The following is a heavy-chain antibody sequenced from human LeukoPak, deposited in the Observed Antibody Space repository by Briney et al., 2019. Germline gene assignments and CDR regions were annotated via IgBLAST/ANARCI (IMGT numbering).Heavy chain of an antibody. V-gene: IGHV3-48*01. CDR2: ISSSSNTI. CDR3: ASFTSPVGASLVFEL. Sequence: GGSLRLSCAASGFTFSTYIMNWVRQAPGKGLEWVSYISSSSNTIYYADSVKGRFTISRDNSKNTLYLQMNSLRAEDTAVYYCASFTSPVGASLVFELWGQGTMVTVSS. J-gene: IGHJ3*01. D-gene: IGHD1-26*01. CDR1: GFTFSTYI.